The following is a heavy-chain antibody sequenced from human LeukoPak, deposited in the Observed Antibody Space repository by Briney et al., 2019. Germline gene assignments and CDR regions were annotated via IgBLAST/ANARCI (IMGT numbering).Heavy chain of an antibody. CDR1: GFTFSNAW. J-gene: IGHJ6*02. D-gene: IGHD1-26*01. CDR2: IKSKTDGGTT. CDR3: TTDRSKVGATGYYYSGMDV. Sequence: GGSLRLSCAASGFTFSNAWMSWVRQAPGKGLEWVGRIKSKTDGGTTDYAVPVKGRFTISRDDSKNTLYLQMNSLKTEDTAVYYCTTDRSKVGATGYYYSGMDVWGQGTTVTVSS. V-gene: IGHV3-15*01.